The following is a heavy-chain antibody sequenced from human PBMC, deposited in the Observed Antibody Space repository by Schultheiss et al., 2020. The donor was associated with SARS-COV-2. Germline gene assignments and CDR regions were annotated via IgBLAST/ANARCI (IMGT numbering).Heavy chain of an antibody. CDR3: ARGDRVVVVAATDRFAYYYYGMDV. CDR2: INPNSGGT. V-gene: IGHV1-2*04. D-gene: IGHD2-15*01. J-gene: IGHJ6*02. CDR1: GYTFTGYY. Sequence: ASVKVSCKASGYTFTGYYMHWVRQAPGQGLEWMGWINPNSGGTNYAQKFQGWVTMTRDTSISTAYMELSRLRSEDTAVYYCARGDRVVVVAATDRFAYYYYGMDVWGQGTTVTVSS.